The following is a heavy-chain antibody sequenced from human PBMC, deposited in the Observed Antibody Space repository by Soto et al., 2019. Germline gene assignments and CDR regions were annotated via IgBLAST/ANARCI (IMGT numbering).Heavy chain of an antibody. J-gene: IGHJ4*02. CDR2: INHSGST. CDR1: GGSISSYY. Sequence: TLSLTFTVSGGSISSYYWSWIRQPPGKGLEWIGEINHSGSTNYNPSLMSRLTISMDRSRKQVSLKLNSVTAADTAVYYCAREYYYGSGPWYWGQGTLVTVSS. D-gene: IGHD3-10*01. V-gene: IGHV4-4*08. CDR3: AREYYYGSGPWY.